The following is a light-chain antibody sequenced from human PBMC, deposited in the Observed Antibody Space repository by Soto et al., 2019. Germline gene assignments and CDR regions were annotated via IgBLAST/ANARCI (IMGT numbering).Light chain of an antibody. V-gene: IGLV2-23*01. J-gene: IGLJ2*01. CDR2: DGS. Sequence: QSALTQPASVSGSPGQSITISCTGTSTDVGSYNLVSWYQHHPAKAPILMIYDGSKRPSGVSNRFSGYKSGNAASLTISGHQDEDEADYYCCSYAGSSTLIFGGGTKVTVL. CDR1: STDVGSYNL. CDR3: CSYAGSSTLI.